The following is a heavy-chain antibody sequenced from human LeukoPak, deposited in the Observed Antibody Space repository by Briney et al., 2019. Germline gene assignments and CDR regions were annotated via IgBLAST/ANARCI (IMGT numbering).Heavy chain of an antibody. Sequence: GRSLRLSCAASGFTFDDYAMHWVRQAPGKGLEWASGISWNSGSIGYADSVKGRFTISRDNAKNSLYLQMNSLRAEDTALYYCAKGGKVLRFLEYGMDVWGQGTTVTVSS. D-gene: IGHD3-3*01. CDR1: GFTFDDYA. CDR3: AKGGKVLRFLEYGMDV. CDR2: ISWNSGSI. J-gene: IGHJ6*02. V-gene: IGHV3-9*01.